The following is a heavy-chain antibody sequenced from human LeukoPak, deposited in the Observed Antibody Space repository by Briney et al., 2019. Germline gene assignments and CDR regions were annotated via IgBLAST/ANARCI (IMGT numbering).Heavy chain of an antibody. J-gene: IGHJ6*02. Sequence: GGSLRLSCAATGFAFSDHYMDWVRHAPGKGLEWVGRTRNKPRSYTTEYAASVKGRFTISREDSQNSLYLQMNSLKTEDTAVYYCARGALWLGDNYNYFMDVWGQGTTVTVSS. D-gene: IGHD3-10*01. CDR1: GFAFSDHY. CDR3: ARGALWLGDNYNYFMDV. V-gene: IGHV3-72*01. CDR2: TRNKPRSYTT.